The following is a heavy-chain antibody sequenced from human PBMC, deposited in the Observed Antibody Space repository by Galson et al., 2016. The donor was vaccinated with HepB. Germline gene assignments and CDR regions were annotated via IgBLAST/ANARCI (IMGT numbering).Heavy chain of an antibody. V-gene: IGHV3-30*03. CDR2: ISHNGNYK. CDR3: ARGRYDILTLAN. D-gene: IGHD3-9*01. Sequence: SLRLSCAGSGFTFSSFGLHWVRQAPGKGLDWVAVISHNGNYKYYADSVKGRFTISRDNSKNTLYLQMNSLRAEDTAVYYCARGRYDILTLANWGQGTLVTVSS. CDR1: GFTFSSFG. J-gene: IGHJ4*02.